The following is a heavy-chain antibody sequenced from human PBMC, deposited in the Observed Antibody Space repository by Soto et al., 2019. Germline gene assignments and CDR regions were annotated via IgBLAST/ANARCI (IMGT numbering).Heavy chain of an antibody. CDR2: ISGSGGST. D-gene: IGHD1-26*01. J-gene: IGHJ6*02. CDR3: AKQVGATGGAYYYGMDV. V-gene: IGHV3-23*01. CDR1: GFTFSSYA. Sequence: GGSLRLSCAASGFTFSSYAMSWVRQAPGKGLEWVSAISGSGGSTYYADYVKGQFTISRDNSKNTLYLQMNSLRAEDTAVYYCAKQVGATGGAYYYGMDVWGQGTTVTVSS.